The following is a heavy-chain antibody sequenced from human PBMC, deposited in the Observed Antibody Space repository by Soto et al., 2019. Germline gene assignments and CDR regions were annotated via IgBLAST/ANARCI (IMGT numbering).Heavy chain of an antibody. CDR2: ISYDGSNK. V-gene: IGHV3-30-3*01. Sequence: PGGSLRLSCAASGFTFSSYAMHWVRQAPGKGLEWVAVISYDGSNKYYADSVKGRFTISRDNSKNTLYLQMNSLRAEDTAVYYCARELFTIFGVKDYWGQGTLVTVSS. J-gene: IGHJ4*02. D-gene: IGHD3-3*01. CDR3: ARELFTIFGVKDY. CDR1: GFTFSSYA.